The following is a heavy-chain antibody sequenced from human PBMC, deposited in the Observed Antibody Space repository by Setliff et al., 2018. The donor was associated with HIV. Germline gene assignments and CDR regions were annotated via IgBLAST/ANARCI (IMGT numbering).Heavy chain of an antibody. J-gene: IGHJ3*02. CDR1: GFTFTNSA. CDR2: IVVGNGNT. CDR3: AADPQTGTTSYDAFDI. D-gene: IGHD1-7*01. Sequence: SVKVSCKASGFTFTNSAVQWVRQARGQRLEWIGWIVVGNGNTNYAQKFQERVTITRDMSTSRAYMELSGLRTEDTAVYYCAADPQTGTTSYDAFDIWGQGTGVTVSS. V-gene: IGHV1-58*01.